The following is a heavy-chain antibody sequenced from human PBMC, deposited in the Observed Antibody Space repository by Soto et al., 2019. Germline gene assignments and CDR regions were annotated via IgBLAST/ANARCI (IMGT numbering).Heavy chain of an antibody. CDR1: GFTFISYA. D-gene: IGHD3-22*01. CDR3: ASTPPTYDSSGYHYR. V-gene: IGHV3-23*01. CDR2: ISGSGGGT. J-gene: IGHJ4*02. Sequence: GGSLRLSWAASGFTFISYAMSWVLQAPGKGLEWVSAISGSGGGTYYADSVKGRFTISRDNSKNTLYLQMNSLRAEDTAVYYCASTPPTYDSSGYHYRWGQGTLVTVSS.